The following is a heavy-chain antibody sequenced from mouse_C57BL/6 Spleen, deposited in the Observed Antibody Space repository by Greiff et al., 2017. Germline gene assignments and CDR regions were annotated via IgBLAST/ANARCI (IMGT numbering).Heavy chain of an antibody. CDR2: LNPGSGGT. D-gene: IGHD1-1*01. Sequence: VQLQQSGAELVRPGTSVKVSCKASGYAFTNYLIEWVKQRPGQGLEWIGVLNPGSGGTNYNEKFKGKATLTADKSSSTAYMQLSSLTSDDSAVYFCARNGFMTTVVATDYWGQGTTLTVSS. CDR1: GYAFTNYL. CDR3: ARNGFMTTVVATDY. V-gene: IGHV1-54*01. J-gene: IGHJ2*01.